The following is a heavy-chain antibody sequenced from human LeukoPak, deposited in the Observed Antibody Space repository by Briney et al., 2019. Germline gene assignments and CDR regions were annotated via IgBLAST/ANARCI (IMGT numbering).Heavy chain of an antibody. CDR3: AKDPYDFWSGTFYFDY. Sequence: GGSLRLSCAASGFTFRNYAMSWVRQAPGKGLEWLSAINDAGDFTLYADSVKGRFTISRDNSRNTLSLQMNSLRAEDTTVYYCAKDPYDFWSGTFYFDYWGQGTLVTVSS. J-gene: IGHJ4*02. V-gene: IGHV3-23*01. CDR1: GFTFRNYA. D-gene: IGHD3-3*01. CDR2: INDAGDFT.